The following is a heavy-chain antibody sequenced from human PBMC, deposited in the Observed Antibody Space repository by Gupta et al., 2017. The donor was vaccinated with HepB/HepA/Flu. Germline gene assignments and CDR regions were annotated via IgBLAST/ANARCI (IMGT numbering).Heavy chain of an antibody. CDR3: ARPLYYYGSGSYEV. CDR2: IYYSGST. CDR1: GGSISSSSYY. D-gene: IGHD3-10*01. Sequence: QLQLQESGPGLVKPSETLSLTCTVSGGSISSSSYYWGWLRQPPGKGLEWIGSIYYSGSTYYNPSLKSRVTISVDTSKNQFSLKLSSVTAADTAVYYCARPLYYYGSGSYEVWGQGTLVTVSS. J-gene: IGHJ4*02. V-gene: IGHV4-39*01.